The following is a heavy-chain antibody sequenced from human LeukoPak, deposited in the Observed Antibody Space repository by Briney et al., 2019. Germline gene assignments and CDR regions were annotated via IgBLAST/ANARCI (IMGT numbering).Heavy chain of an antibody. CDR1: GFNFNNYD. CDR3: ATPAAGPGAEYSLY. CDR2: IKFHGHET. V-gene: IGHV3-30*02. Sequence: GGSLRLSCVAAGFNFNNYDLHWVRQAPGKGLEWVAFIKFHGHETFYADSVEGRFTFSRDNARNSLDLQMNSLKVEDTAVYYCATPAAGPGAEYSLYWGQGTLVIVSS. J-gene: IGHJ1*01. D-gene: IGHD6-13*01.